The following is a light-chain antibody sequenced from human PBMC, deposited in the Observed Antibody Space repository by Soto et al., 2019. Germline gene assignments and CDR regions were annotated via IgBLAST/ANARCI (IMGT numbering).Light chain of an antibody. J-gene: IGLJ3*02. CDR2: LNSDGSH. CDR1: SGHSSYA. CDR3: QTWGTGTGV. Sequence: MLTQSPSASASLGASVKLTCTLSSGHSSYAIAWHQQQPEKGPRYLMKLNSDGSHSKGDGIPDRFSGSSSGAERYLTISSLQSEDEADYYCQTWGTGTGVFGGGTKVTVL. V-gene: IGLV4-69*01.